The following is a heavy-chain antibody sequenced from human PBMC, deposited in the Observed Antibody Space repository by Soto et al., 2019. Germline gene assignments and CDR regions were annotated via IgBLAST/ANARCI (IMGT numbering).Heavy chain of an antibody. D-gene: IGHD6-13*01. J-gene: IGHJ6*02. CDR2: TSYDGSNK. Sequence: QVQLVESGGGVVQPGRSLRLSCAASGFTFSSYAMHWVRQAPGKGLEWVAVTSYDGSNKYYADSVKGRFTISRDNSKNTLYLQMNSLRAEDTAVYYCARDSSSSWYEVDYYYGMDVWGQGTTVTVSS. CDR3: ARDSSSSWYEVDYYYGMDV. CDR1: GFTFSSYA. V-gene: IGHV3-30-3*01.